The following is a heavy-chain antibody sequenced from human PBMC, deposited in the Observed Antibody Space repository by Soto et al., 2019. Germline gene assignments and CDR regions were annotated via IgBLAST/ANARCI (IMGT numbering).Heavy chain of an antibody. J-gene: IGHJ5*02. CDR1: GGSISSGGYY. V-gene: IGHV4-31*03. D-gene: IGHD3-10*01. Sequence: PSETLSLTCTVSGGSISSGGYYWSWIRQHPGKGLEWIGYIYHSGDTYYNPSLKSRVTISVDTSKNQFSLKLSSVTAADTAVYYCARTTYYHGSRFAPWGQGTLVTVSS. CDR3: ARTTYYHGSRFAP. CDR2: IYHSGDT.